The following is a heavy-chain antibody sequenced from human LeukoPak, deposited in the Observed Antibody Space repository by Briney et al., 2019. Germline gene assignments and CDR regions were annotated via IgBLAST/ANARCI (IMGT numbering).Heavy chain of an antibody. D-gene: IGHD3-3*01. J-gene: IGHJ4*02. CDR2: INPNSGGT. CDR1: GYTFTGYY. CDR3: AAAPYYDFWSGSQVNFDY. V-gene: IGHV1-2*04. Sequence: ASVKVSCKASGYTFTGYYMHWVRQAPGQGLEWMGWINPNSGGTNCAQKFQGWVTMTRDTSISTAYMELSSLRSEDTAVYYCAAAPYYDFWSGSQVNFDYWGQGTLVTVSS.